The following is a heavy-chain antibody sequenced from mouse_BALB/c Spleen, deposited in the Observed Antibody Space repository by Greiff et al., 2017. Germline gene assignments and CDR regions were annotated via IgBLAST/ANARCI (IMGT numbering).Heavy chain of an antibody. CDR3: ARMGDYDGGFAY. J-gene: IGHJ3*01. Sequence: QVTLKVSGPGILQPSQTLSLTCSFSGFSLSTYGIGVGWIRQPSGKGLEWLAHIWWNDNKYYNTALKSRLTISKDTSNNQVFLKIASVDTADTATYYCARMGDYDGGFAYWGQGTLVTVSA. V-gene: IGHV8-11*01. CDR2: IWWNDNK. D-gene: IGHD2-4*01. CDR1: GFSLSTYGIG.